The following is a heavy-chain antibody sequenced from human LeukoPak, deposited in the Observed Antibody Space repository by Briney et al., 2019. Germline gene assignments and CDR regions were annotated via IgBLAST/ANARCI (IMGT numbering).Heavy chain of an antibody. CDR1: GFTFNTFA. Sequence: GGSLRLSCSASGFTFNTFAMHWVRQAPGERLEYVSAISSDGHSTYYADSVKGRFTISRDSSKNTLYLQMSSLRAEDTAVYYCVKTTTSYYYDCWGQGTLVTVSP. CDR2: ISSDGHST. D-gene: IGHD3-9*01. J-gene: IGHJ4*02. CDR3: VKTTTSYYYDC. V-gene: IGHV3-64D*06.